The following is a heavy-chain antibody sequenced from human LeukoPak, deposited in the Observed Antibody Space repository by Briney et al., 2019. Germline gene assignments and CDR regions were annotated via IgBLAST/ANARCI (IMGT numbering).Heavy chain of an antibody. Sequence: GRSLRLSCAASGFTFSSYGMHWVRQAPGKGLEWVAVTSYDGSNKNYADSVKGRFTISRDTPKNTFLQMNSLRVEDTAVYYCASWPVGWYGEDSWGQGTLVTVSS. J-gene: IGHJ4*02. CDR1: GFTFSSYG. V-gene: IGHV3-30*03. CDR3: ASWPVGWYGEDS. D-gene: IGHD6-19*01. CDR2: TSYDGSNK.